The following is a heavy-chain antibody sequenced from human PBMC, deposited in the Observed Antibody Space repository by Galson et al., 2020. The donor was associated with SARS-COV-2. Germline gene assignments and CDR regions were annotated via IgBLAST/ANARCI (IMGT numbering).Heavy chain of an antibody. CDR2: IDPNSGAI. CDR3: ASTLKPSLYYDSWSGAPEAFGLDV. D-gene: IGHD3-3*01. J-gene: IGHJ6*02. Sequence: ASVKVSCKASGYTFSGYFMHWVRQAPGQGLQWMGWIDPNSGAINYPQNYHDRVTMTRDTSIRTVYMELSRLTSDDSAVYYCASTLKPSLYYDSWSGAPEAFGLDVWGQGTTVTVSS. CDR1: GYTFSGYF. V-gene: IGHV1-2*02.